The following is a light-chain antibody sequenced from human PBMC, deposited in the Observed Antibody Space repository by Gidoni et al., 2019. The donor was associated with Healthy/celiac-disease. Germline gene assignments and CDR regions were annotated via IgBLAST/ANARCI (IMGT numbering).Light chain of an antibody. CDR2: KVS. CDR3: MQGTHWPPT. V-gene: IGKV2-30*01. J-gene: IGKJ1*01. Sequence: DVVMTKSTLSLPVTLGQPASISCRSSQTLVYRDGNTYLNWFQQRPGQSPRRLIYKVSNRDSGVPDRFSGSGSGTDFTLKISRVEAEDVGVYYCMQGTHWPPTFGQGTKVEIK. CDR1: QTLVYRDGNTY.